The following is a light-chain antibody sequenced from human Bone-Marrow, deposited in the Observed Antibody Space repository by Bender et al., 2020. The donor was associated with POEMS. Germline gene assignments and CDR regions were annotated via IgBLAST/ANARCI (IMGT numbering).Light chain of an antibody. J-gene: IGLJ2*01. CDR1: SNDVGGYNF. CDR2: AVS. V-gene: IGLV2-14*03. CDR3: CSYSSTSSLV. Sequence: QSALTQPASVSGSPGQSITISCTGTSNDVGGYNFVSWYQQHPGKAPKLIIYAVSDRPSGISNRFSGSKSGNTASLTISGLQAEDEADYYCCSYSSTSSLVFGGGTKLTVL.